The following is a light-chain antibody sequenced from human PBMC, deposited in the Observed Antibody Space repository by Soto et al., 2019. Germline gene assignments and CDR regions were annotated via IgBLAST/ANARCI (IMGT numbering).Light chain of an antibody. J-gene: IGKJ1*01. CDR2: WAS. CDR3: QQYYSTWT. Sequence: DIVMTQSPDSLAVSLGERATINCKSSQSVFYSSNNKNYLAWYQQKPGQPPKLLIYWASIRESGVPDRFSGSGSGTDFTLTISSLQAGDVAVYYCQQYYSTWTFGQGTKVEIK. V-gene: IGKV4-1*01. CDR1: QSVFYSSNNKNY.